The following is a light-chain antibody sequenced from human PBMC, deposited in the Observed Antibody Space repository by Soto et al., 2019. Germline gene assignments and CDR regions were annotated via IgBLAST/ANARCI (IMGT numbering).Light chain of an antibody. V-gene: IGKV4-1*01. CDR1: QSVLSSSNNKNY. Sequence: DIVMTQSPDSLAVSLGERATINCKSSQSVLSSSNNKNYLAWYQQKPGQTPKLLILWASTRESGVPDRFSGSGSGTDFTLTISSLQAEDVAVYYCQQYYSTLWTFGQGTKVEIK. CDR3: QQYYSTLWT. CDR2: WAS. J-gene: IGKJ1*01.